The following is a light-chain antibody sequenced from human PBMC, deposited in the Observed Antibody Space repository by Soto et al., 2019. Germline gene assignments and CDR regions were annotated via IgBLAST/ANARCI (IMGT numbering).Light chain of an antibody. V-gene: IGKV1-27*01. Sequence: IQMTQSPSSLSASPGDSVTITCRASQDIGNFLAWYQQKPGTVAKLLIYGASTLQSGVPSRFSGSGSETNFTLTNASLQAEDAASYYCQKYNSAPLSFGGGTKVEIK. CDR3: QKYNSAPLS. CDR2: GAS. J-gene: IGKJ4*01. CDR1: QDIGNF.